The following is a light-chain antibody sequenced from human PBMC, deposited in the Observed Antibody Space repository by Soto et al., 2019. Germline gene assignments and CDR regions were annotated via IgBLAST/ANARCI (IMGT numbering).Light chain of an antibody. Sequence: EMVLTQSPATLSLSPGERATLSCRASQSVSSYLAWYQQNPGQDPRLLIYDASNMANGIPARFSGSGSGTDCALTISSLEPEDFAVYYCQQRSNWPLTFGGGTKVAIK. V-gene: IGKV3-11*01. CDR2: DAS. CDR3: QQRSNWPLT. CDR1: QSVSSY. J-gene: IGKJ4*01.